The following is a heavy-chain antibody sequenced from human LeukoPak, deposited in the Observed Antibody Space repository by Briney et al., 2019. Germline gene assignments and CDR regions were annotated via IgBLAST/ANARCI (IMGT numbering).Heavy chain of an antibody. CDR2: ISYDGSNK. V-gene: IGHV3-30*04. Sequence: GGSLRLSCAASGFPFNSYAMSWVRQAPGKGLEWVAVISYDGSNKYYADSVKGRFTISRDNSKNTLYLQMNSLRAEDTAVYYCARGADIVATLFDYWGQGTLVTVSS. D-gene: IGHD5-12*01. CDR1: GFPFNSYA. CDR3: ARGADIVATLFDY. J-gene: IGHJ4*02.